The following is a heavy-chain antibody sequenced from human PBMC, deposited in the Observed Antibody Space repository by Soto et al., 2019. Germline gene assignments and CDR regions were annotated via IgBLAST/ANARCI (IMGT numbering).Heavy chain of an antibody. J-gene: IGHJ5*02. CDR3: ARDMHAGFTHYFDP. V-gene: IGHV1-18*01. D-gene: IGHD1-26*01. CDR2: ISAYNGNT. CDR1: GYTFTTYG. Sequence: AASVKVSCKASGYTFTTYGISWVRQAPGQGLEWMGWISAYNGNTNYAQNLQGRFTMTTDTSTSTAYMELRSLRSDDTAVYYCARDMHAGFTHYFDPWGQGTLVTVSS.